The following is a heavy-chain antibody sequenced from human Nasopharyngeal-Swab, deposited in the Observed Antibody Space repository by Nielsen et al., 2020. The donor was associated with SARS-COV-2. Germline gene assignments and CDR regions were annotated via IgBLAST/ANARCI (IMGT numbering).Heavy chain of an antibody. CDR3: ARDLMYGSGSRMDV. CDR2: IWYDGSNK. V-gene: IGHV3-33*01. D-gene: IGHD3-10*01. Sequence: GESLKISCAASGFTFSSYGMHWVRQAPGKGLEWVAVIWYDGSNKYYADSVKGRFTISRDNSKNTLYLQMNSLGAEDTAVYYCARDLMYGSGSRMDVWGQGTTVTVSS. J-gene: IGHJ6*02. CDR1: GFTFSSYG.